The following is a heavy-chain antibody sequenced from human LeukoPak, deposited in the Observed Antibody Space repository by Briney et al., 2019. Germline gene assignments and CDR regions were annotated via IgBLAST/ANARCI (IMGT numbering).Heavy chain of an antibody. Sequence: SETLSLTCAVYGGSFSGYYWSWIRQPPGKGLEWIGEINHSGSTNYNPSPKSRVTISVDTSKNQFSLKLSSVTAADTAVYYCARGISWYRLYNWFDPWGQGTLVTVSS. V-gene: IGHV4-34*01. CDR3: ARGISWYRLYNWFDP. CDR1: GGSFSGYY. D-gene: IGHD6-13*01. CDR2: INHSGST. J-gene: IGHJ5*02.